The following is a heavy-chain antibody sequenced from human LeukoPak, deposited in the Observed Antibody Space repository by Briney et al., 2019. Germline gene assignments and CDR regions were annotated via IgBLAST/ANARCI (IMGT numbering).Heavy chain of an antibody. Sequence: PSETLSLTCAVYGGSFSCYYWSWIRQPPGKGLEWIGEINHSGSTNYNPSLKSRVTISVDTPKNQFSLKLSSVTAADTAVYYCARVRRLRWLHPIDYWGQGTLVTVSS. D-gene: IGHD4-17*01. V-gene: IGHV4-34*01. J-gene: IGHJ4*02. CDR2: INHSGST. CDR1: GGSFSCYY. CDR3: ARVRRLRWLHPIDY.